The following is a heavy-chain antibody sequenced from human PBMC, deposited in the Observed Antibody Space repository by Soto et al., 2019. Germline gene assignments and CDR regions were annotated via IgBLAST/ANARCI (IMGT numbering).Heavy chain of an antibody. D-gene: IGHD3-22*01. CDR1: GGSISSGVYY. V-gene: IGHV4-31*03. CDR3: ASVGIVVDEYYFDY. J-gene: IGHJ4*02. Sequence: SETLSLTCTVSGGSISSGVYYWSWIRQHPGKGLEWIGYIYYSGSTYYNPSLKSRVTISVDTSKNQFSLKLSSVTAADTAVYYCASVGIVVDEYYFDYWGQGTLVTVSS. CDR2: IYYSGST.